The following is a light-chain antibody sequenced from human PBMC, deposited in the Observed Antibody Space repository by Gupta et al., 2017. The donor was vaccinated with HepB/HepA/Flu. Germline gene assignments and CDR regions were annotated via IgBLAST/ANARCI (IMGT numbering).Light chain of an antibody. CDR1: QSISSSY. V-gene: IGKV3-20*01. Sequence: IVLTPSPGTRSLSPGERATLSCRASQSISSSYLAWYQQKPSQAPRLLIYGASSRAAGVPDRFSGSGSGRDFSLTISRLEPEDFAVYYCHQYGTSPWTFGQGTKVEI. CDR3: HQYGTSPWT. CDR2: GAS. J-gene: IGKJ1*01.